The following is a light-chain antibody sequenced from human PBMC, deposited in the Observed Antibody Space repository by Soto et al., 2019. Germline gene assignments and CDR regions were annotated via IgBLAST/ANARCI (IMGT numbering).Light chain of an antibody. CDR1: RSVSSTY. Sequence: EIVLTQSPGTLSLSPGERATLSCRASRSVSSTYLAWYQQEPGQAPRLLIYGASSRATGIPDRFSGSGSGTDFTLTISRLEPEDFAVYFCQQYDSSLYTFGQGTKLEIK. J-gene: IGKJ2*01. V-gene: IGKV3-20*01. CDR3: QQYDSSLYT. CDR2: GAS.